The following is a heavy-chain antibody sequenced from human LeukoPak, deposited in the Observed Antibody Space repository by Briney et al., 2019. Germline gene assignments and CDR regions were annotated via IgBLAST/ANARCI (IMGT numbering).Heavy chain of an antibody. CDR3: ARSPGTRYGMDV. J-gene: IGHJ6*02. CDR1: GYTFTSYA. V-gene: IGHV1-3*01. Sequence: ASVKVSCKASGYTFTSYAMHWVRQAPGRRLEWMGWINAGNGNTKYSQKFQGRVTITRDTSASTAYMELSSLRSEDTAVYYCARSPGTRYGMDVWGQGTTVTVSS. CDR2: INAGNGNT.